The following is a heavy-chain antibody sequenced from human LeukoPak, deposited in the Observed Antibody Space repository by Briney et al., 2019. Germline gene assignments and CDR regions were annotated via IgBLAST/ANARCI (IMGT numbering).Heavy chain of an antibody. CDR2: INSDGSRT. CDR1: GFTVSSNY. D-gene: IGHD6-13*01. J-gene: IGHJ4*02. V-gene: IGHV3-74*01. Sequence: GGSLRLSCAVSGFTVSSNYMSWVRQAPGKGLVWVSCINSDGSRTTYADSVKGRFTISRDNAKNTLYLQMNTLRVEDTAVYYCARGSWSAADTNIDYWGQGTLVTVSP. CDR3: ARGSWSAADTNIDY.